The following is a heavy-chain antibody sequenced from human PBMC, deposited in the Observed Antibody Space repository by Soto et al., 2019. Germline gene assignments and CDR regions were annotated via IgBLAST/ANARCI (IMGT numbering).Heavy chain of an antibody. Sequence: QVQLVQSGAEVKKPGSSVKVSCKASGGTFSSYAISWVRQAPGQGLEWMGGIIPIFGTANYAQKFQGRVTITGDEATGTAYMELSSLRSEDTAVYYCARGPAWRCGGDCYPIDYWGQGTLVTVSS. V-gene: IGHV1-69*12. J-gene: IGHJ4*02. CDR1: GGTFSSYA. CDR2: IIPIFGTA. D-gene: IGHD2-21*02. CDR3: ARGPAWRCGGDCYPIDY.